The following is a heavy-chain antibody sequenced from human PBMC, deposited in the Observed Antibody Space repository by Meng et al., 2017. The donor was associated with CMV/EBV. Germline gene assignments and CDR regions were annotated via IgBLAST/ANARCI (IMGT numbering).Heavy chain of an antibody. D-gene: IGHD6-19*01. CDR3: AREYSRGPGHY. J-gene: IGHJ4*02. V-gene: IGHV1-2*02. CDR1: GYTFTGYY. Sequence: SCKASGYTFTGYYMHWVRQAPGQGLEWMGWINPNSGSTNYAQKFQGRVTMTRDTPISTAYMELSRLRSDDTAVYYCAREYSRGPGHYWGQGTLVTVSS. CDR2: INPNSGST.